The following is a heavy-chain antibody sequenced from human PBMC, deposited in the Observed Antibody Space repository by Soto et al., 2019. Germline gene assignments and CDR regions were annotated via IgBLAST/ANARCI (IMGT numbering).Heavy chain of an antibody. V-gene: IGHV4-39*01. CDR3: ARGRYFDWAFDY. D-gene: IGHD3-9*01. J-gene: IGHJ4*02. Sequence: QLQLQESGPGLVKPSETLSLTCTVSGGSVSSSGYYWGWIRQPPGKGLEWIGSIYYSGSTYYNPPLKSRVTISVDTSKNQFSLKLSSVAAADTAVYYCARGRYFDWAFDYWGQGTLVTVSS. CDR1: GGSVSSSGYY. CDR2: IYYSGST.